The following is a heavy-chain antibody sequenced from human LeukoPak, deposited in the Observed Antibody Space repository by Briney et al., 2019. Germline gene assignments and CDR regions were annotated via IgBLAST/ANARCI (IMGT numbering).Heavy chain of an antibody. D-gene: IGHD4-17*01. CDR3: ARDSPYDDYGDYVGNWFDP. CDR1: GGSISSNSYY. J-gene: IGHJ5*02. CDR2: IYYSGST. Sequence: PSETLSLTCTVSGGSISSNSYYWGWIRQSPGKGLEYIGTIYYSGSTYYSPSLKSRVTISVDTSKNQFSLELSSVTAADTALYYCARDSPYDDYGDYVGNWFDPWGQGTLVTVSS. V-gene: IGHV4-39*02.